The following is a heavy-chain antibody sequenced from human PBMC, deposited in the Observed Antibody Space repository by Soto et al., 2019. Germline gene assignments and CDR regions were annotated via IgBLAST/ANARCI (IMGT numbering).Heavy chain of an antibody. CDR2: VSYNGTA. Sequence: SETLSLTCSVSGGSISSSYWNWVRQSPGRGLEWIGFVSYNGTADYNPSLKSRVIISLDTSKRQLSLKLRSVTAADTAVYFCAKQSSPSYPSHCWCPGLPVTLSS. V-gene: IGHV4-59*08. D-gene: IGHD6-19*01. J-gene: IGHJ4*02. CDR3: AKQSSPSYPSHC. CDR1: GGSISSSY.